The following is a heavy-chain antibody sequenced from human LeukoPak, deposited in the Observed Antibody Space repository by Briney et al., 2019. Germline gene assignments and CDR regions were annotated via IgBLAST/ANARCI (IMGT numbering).Heavy chain of an antibody. J-gene: IGHJ4*02. CDR3: TTGAGDGGSYGIDY. Sequence: GGSLRLFCAASGFTFNNAWMRWVRQAPGKGLEWVGRIKRKTDGGTADYAAPVKGRFIISRDDSKNTLYLQMNSLKTEDTAVYYCTTGAGDGGSYGIDYWGQGTLVTVSS. D-gene: IGHD1-26*01. CDR1: GFTFNNAW. CDR2: IKRKTDGGTA. V-gene: IGHV3-15*01.